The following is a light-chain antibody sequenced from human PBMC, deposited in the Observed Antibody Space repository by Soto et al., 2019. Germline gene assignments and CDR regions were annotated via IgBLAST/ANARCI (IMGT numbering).Light chain of an antibody. J-gene: IGKJ1*01. Sequence: DIQMTRSPSTLSASIGDRVTLTCRASESIRTWLAWYQHKPGKAPKFLIYDASSLESGVPSRFSGSGSGTEFSLTISSLQPDDFATYYCQQYNHYWTFGQGTK. V-gene: IGKV1-5*01. CDR2: DAS. CDR3: QQYNHYWT. CDR1: ESIRTW.